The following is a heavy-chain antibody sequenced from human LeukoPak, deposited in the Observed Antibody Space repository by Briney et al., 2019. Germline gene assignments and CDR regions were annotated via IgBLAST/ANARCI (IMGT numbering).Heavy chain of an antibody. CDR2: ISGSGSGGST. J-gene: IGHJ4*02. D-gene: IGHD3-16*01. Sequence: GGSLRLSCAASGFTFTSYAMSWVRQAPGKGLEWVSGISGSGSGGSTYYADSVKGRFTISRDNSKNTLYLQMNSLRAEDTAVYYCARDPGGESYVDYWGQGTLVTVSS. CDR3: ARDPGGESYVDY. V-gene: IGHV3-23*01. CDR1: GFTFTSYA.